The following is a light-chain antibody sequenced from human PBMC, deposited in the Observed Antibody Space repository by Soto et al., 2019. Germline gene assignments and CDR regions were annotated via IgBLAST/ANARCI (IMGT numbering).Light chain of an antibody. V-gene: IGKV1-33*01. CDR3: QQYDDLPFT. J-gene: IGKJ4*01. Sequence: DIQMTQSPSSLSASVGDRVTITCQASQAIGNYLTWYQQKPGKAPKLLIYEASTLETEVPSRFSGSGSGTDFTFTISSLQPEDIATYYCQQYDDLPFTFGGGTKVEIK. CDR1: QAIGNY. CDR2: EAS.